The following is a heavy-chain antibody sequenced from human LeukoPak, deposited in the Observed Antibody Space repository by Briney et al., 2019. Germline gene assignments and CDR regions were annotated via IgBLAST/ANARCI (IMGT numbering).Heavy chain of an antibody. D-gene: IGHD2-2*03. CDR2: INPNSGGT. CDR1: GYTFTGYY. J-gene: IGHJ6*03. Sequence: ASVKVSCKASGYTFTGYYMHWVRQAPGQGLEWMGWINPNSGGTNYAQKFQGRVTMTRDTSISTVYMELSRLRSDDTAVYYCARVDNNVYYMDVWGKGTTVTVSS. CDR3: ARVDNNVYYMDV. V-gene: IGHV1-2*02.